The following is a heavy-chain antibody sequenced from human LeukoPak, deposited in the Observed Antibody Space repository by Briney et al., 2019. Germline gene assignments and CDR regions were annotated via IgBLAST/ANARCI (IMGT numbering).Heavy chain of an antibody. D-gene: IGHD5-24*01. J-gene: IGHJ4*02. CDR1: GFTFSSYA. CDR3: ARDRVDGYTDY. CDR2: ISYDGSNK. Sequence: RSLRLSCAASGFTFSSYAMHWVRQAPGKGLEWVAVISYDGSNKYYADSVKGRFTISRDNSKNTLYLQMNSLRAEDTAVYYCARDRVDGYTDYWGQGTLVTVSS. V-gene: IGHV3-30*01.